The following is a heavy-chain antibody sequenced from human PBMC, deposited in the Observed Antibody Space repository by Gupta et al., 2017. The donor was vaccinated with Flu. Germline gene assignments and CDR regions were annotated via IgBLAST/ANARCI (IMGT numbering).Heavy chain of an antibody. Sequence: QITLKESGPTLVKPTQTLTLTCTFSGFSLSTSGVGVGWIRQPPGKALEWLALIYWDDDKRYSPSLKSRLTITKDTSKNQVVLTMTNMDPVDTATYYCAHSGRAARGDYYYGMDVWGQGTTVTVSS. V-gene: IGHV2-5*02. D-gene: IGHD1-26*01. J-gene: IGHJ6*02. CDR2: IYWDDDK. CDR3: AHSGRAARGDYYYGMDV. CDR1: GFSLSTSGVG.